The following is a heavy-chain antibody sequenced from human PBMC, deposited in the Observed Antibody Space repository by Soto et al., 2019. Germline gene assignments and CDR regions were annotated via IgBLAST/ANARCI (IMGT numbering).Heavy chain of an antibody. CDR1: GFIFNRYA. V-gene: IGHV3-30*15. J-gene: IGHJ4*02. CDR3: ARDPTAGLADY. Sequence: QVQLVQSGGGVVQPGKSLRLSCAAAGFIFNRYAFHWVRQAPGKGLEWVAQISYDGSSQYYGDSVKGRFTISRDNSNNTLFLPISSLRPEDTAVYYCARDPTAGLADYWGQGTLVTVSS. D-gene: IGHD6-13*01. CDR2: ISYDGSSQ.